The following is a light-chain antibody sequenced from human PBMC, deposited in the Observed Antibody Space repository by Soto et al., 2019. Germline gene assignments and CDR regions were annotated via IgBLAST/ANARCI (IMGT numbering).Light chain of an antibody. CDR1: QGISNY. J-gene: IGKJ1*01. V-gene: IGKV1-27*01. CDR3: QKYNSAPSWT. CDR2: AAS. Sequence: DIQMTQSPSSLSASVGYGVTITCRSSQGISNYSAWYQHKPGKVPKVLIYAASTLQSGVPSRFSGSGSGTDFTLTISSLQPEDVATYYCQKYNSAPSWTFGQGTKVHIK.